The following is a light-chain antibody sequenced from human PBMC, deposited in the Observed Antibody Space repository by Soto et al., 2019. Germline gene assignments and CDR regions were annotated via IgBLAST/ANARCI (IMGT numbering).Light chain of an antibody. V-gene: IGLV2-11*01. CDR2: DVN. J-gene: IGLJ2*01. CDR1: SSDVGAYNY. CDR3: CSYAGGYTLV. Sequence: QSALTQPRSVSGSPGQSVTISCTGTSSDVGAYNYVSWYQQHPDKAPKVMIYDVNKRPSGVPDRFSGSKSGNTASLTISGLQAEDEADYYCCSYAGGYTLVFGGGTKLTVL.